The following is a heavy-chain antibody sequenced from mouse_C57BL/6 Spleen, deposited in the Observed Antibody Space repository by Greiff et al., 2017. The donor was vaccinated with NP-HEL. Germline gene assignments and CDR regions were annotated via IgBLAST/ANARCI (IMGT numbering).Heavy chain of an antibody. CDR2: ISSGGSYT. CDR1: GFTFSSYG. J-gene: IGHJ3*01. Sequence: EVQLKESGGDLVKPGGSLKLSCAASGFTFSSYGMSWVRQTPDKRLEWVATISSGGSYTYYPDSVKGRFTISRDNAKNTLYLQMSSLKSEDTAMYYCARILPDSTWFAYWGQGTLVTVSA. D-gene: IGHD2-5*01. V-gene: IGHV5-6*01. CDR3: ARILPDSTWFAY.